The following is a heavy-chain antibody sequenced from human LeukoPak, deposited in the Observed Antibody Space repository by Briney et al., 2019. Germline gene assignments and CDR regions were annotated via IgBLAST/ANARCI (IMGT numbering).Heavy chain of an antibody. D-gene: IGHD2-15*01. CDR3: ARDFEDCSGGSCLYYFDY. CDR2: IIPIFGTA. Sequence: SSVKVSCKASGGTFSSYAISWVRQAPGQGPEWMGRIIPIFGTANYAQKFQGRVTITTDESTSTAYMELSSLRSEDTAVYYCARDFEDCSGGSCLYYFDYWGQGTLVTVSS. CDR1: GGTFSSYA. V-gene: IGHV1-69*05. J-gene: IGHJ4*02.